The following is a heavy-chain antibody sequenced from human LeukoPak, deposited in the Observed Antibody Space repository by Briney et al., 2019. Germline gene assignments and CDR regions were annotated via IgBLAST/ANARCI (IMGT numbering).Heavy chain of an antibody. D-gene: IGHD6-13*01. CDR3: AKDRRIAAVGPRRTINSWFDP. CDR1: GFTFSSYA. V-gene: IGHV3-23*01. CDR2: IIGSGGST. J-gene: IGHJ5*02. Sequence: GGSLRLSCAASGFTFSSYAMSWVRQAPGKGLEWVSAIIGSGGSTYYADSVKGRFTISRDNSKNMLYLRMNSLRVEDTAIYYCAKDRRIAAVGPRRTINSWFDPWGQGTLVTVSS.